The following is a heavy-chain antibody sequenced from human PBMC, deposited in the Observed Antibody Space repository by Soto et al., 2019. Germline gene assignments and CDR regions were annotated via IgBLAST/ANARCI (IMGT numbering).Heavy chain of an antibody. D-gene: IGHD1-26*01. CDR2: FYYSGST. CDR3: ARDFVVGGPTINYYYGMDV. CDR1: GGSISSGPYS. V-gene: IGHV4-39*02. J-gene: IGHJ6*02. Sequence: SETLSLTCTVSGGSISSGPYSWGWIRQPPGKGLEWIGTFYYSGSTHYNPSLESRVTISVDTSKNTLYLQMNSLGAEDTAVYYCARDFVVGGPTINYYYGMDVWGQGTTVTVSS.